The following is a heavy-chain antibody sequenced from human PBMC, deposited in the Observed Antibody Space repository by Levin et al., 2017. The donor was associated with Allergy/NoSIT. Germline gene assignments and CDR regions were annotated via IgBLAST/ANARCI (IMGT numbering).Heavy chain of an antibody. CDR1: GGSISSSSYY. V-gene: IGHV4-39*07. D-gene: IGHD6-13*01. Sequence: PSETLSLTCTVSGGSISSSSYYWGWIRQPPGKGLEWIGSIYYSGSTYYNPSLKSRVTISVDTSKNQFSLKLSSVTAADTAVYYCARIAAAGNGLLDYWGQGTLVTVSS. CDR2: IYYSGST. J-gene: IGHJ4*02. CDR3: ARIAAAGNGLLDY.